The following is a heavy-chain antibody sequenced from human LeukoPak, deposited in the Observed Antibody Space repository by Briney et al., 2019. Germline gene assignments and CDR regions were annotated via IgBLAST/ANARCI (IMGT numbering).Heavy chain of an antibody. CDR2: MSFDGSNK. CDR3: AKGSARYFEA. V-gene: IGHV3-30*18. J-gene: IGHJ5*02. CDR1: GFTVSSYG. D-gene: IGHD3-9*01. Sequence: GGSLRLSCAASGFTVSSYGMHWVRQAPGKGLEWVAVMSFDGSNKYYADSVKGRFTISRDNSKNTLYLQMNSLRAEDTAVYYCAKGSARYFEAWGQGTLVTVSS.